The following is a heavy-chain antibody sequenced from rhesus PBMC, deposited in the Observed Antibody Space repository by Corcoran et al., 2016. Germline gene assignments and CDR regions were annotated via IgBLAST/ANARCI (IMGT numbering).Heavy chain of an antibody. Sequence: EVQLVETGGGLVQPGGSLKLSCAVSGFIFSSYGMSWVRQAPGKGLEWVSVINIGGGSTNYPESLKVRFLISRVNSKNTLSLQMNSLRPDDTAVYYCAKRAYYYSGSYYFDYWGQGVLVTVSS. J-gene: IGHJ4*01. CDR2: INIGGGST. D-gene: IGHD3-16*01. CDR1: GFIFSSYG. CDR3: AKRAYYYSGSYYFDY. V-gene: IGHV3S5*01.